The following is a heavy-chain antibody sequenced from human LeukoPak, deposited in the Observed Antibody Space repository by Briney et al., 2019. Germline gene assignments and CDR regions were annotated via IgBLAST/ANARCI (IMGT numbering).Heavy chain of an antibody. CDR2: INHSGST. D-gene: IGHD3-9*01. V-gene: IGHV4-34*01. J-gene: IGHJ4*02. Sequence: PSETLSLTCAVYGVSFSGYYWSWIRQPPGKGLEWIGEINHSGSTNYNPSLMSRVTISVDTSKNQFSLKLSSVTAADTAVYYCARGWSREIRYFDWGFDYWGQGTLVTVSS. CDR3: ARGWSREIRYFDWGFDY. CDR1: GVSFSGYY.